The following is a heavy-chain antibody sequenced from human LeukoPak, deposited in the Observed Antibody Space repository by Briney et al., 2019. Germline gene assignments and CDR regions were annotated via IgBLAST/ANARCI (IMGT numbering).Heavy chain of an antibody. J-gene: IGHJ4*02. V-gene: IGHV3-30*02. Sequence: GGSLRLSCAASGFTFSSYGMHWVRQAPGKGPEWVAFIRYDGTNKYYADSVKGRFTISRDNSKNTLYLQMKSLRAEDTAVYYCARDRGGDSSGYYYREYFDYWGQGTLVTVSS. CDR1: GFTFSSYG. D-gene: IGHD3-22*01. CDR2: IRYDGTNK. CDR3: ARDRGGDSSGYYYREYFDY.